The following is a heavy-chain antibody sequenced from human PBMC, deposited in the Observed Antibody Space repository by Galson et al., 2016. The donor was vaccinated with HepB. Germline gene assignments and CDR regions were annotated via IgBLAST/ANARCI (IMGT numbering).Heavy chain of an antibody. CDR3: VKDQGGTWGAFDI. V-gene: IGHV3-64D*06. D-gene: IGHD3-16*01. Sequence: SLRLSCAASGFTISSYAIHWVRQAPGKGLEYLSEITGNGAITYYADSVKGRFTISRDNSRNTLYLQMSSLTTEDTAVYYCVKDQGGTWGAFDIWGQGTLVTVSS. CDR1: GFTISSYA. J-gene: IGHJ3*02. CDR2: ITGNGAIT.